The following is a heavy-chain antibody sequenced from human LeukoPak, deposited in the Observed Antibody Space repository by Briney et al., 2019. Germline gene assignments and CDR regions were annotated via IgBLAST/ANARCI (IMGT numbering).Heavy chain of an antibody. J-gene: IGHJ4*02. CDR2: IYTSGST. CDR3: ARVWAYYYEAQN. CDR1: GGSISSGSYY. V-gene: IGHV4-61*02. Sequence: PSQTLSLTCTVSGGSISSGSYYWSWIRQPAGKGLEWIRRIYTSGSTNYNPSLKSRVTISVDTSKNQFSLKLSSVTAADTAVYYCARVWAYYYEAQNWGQGTLVTVSS. D-gene: IGHD3-22*01.